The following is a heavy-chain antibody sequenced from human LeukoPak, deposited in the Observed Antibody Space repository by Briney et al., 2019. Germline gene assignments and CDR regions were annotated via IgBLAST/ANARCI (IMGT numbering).Heavy chain of an antibody. CDR3: ARVGRLGELSFPLADY. V-gene: IGHV3-48*03. CDR2: INGDGSTR. D-gene: IGHD3-16*02. CDR1: GFTFSSYE. J-gene: IGHJ4*02. Sequence: GGSLRLSCAASGFTFSSYEMNWVRQAPGKGPEWVSYINGDGSTRYYADSVKGRSTVSRDNAKNSLYLQMNSLRVDDTALYYCARVGRLGELSFPLADYWGQGTLVTVSS.